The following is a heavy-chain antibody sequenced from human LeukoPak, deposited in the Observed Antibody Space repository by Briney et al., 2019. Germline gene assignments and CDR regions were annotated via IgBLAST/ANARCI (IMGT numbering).Heavy chain of an antibody. D-gene: IGHD3-3*01. V-gene: IGHV1-46*01. Sequence: ASVKVSCKASGYTFTSYYTHWVRQAPGQGLEWIGIINPNGSTSYAQNFQGRVTMTRDTSTSTVYMELSSLKSEDTAVYFCARGRPYYDFWSGYYRGYYFDYWGQGTLVTVSP. CDR3: ARGRPYYDFWSGYYRGYYFDY. J-gene: IGHJ4*02. CDR2: INPNGST. CDR1: GYTFTSYY.